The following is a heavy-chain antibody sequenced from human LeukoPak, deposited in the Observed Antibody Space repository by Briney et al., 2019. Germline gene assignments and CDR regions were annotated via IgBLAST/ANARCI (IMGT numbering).Heavy chain of an antibody. J-gene: IGHJ4*02. Sequence: PSQTLSLTCTVSGDSISSGDYYWSWIRQPAGKGLEWIGRISSSGSTNYNPSLKSRVTISVDTSKNQFSLKLSSVTAADTAVYYCAKGYCRGNSCYDDRGAFDYWGQGTLVTVSS. CDR1: GDSISSGDYY. D-gene: IGHD2-2*01. CDR2: ISSSGST. V-gene: IGHV4-61*02. CDR3: AKGYCRGNSCYDDRGAFDY.